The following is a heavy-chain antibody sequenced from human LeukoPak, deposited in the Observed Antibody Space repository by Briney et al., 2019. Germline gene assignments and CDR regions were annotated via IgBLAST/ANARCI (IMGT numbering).Heavy chain of an antibody. CDR3: AREPDNYDYVWGSYSYSYGMDV. J-gene: IGHJ6*02. CDR1: GFTFSSYE. V-gene: IGHV3-48*03. Sequence: PGGSLRLSCAPSGFTFSSYEMNWGPQAPRKGLEWGSYIRSSGRIIYSTDSLKGRFTISRENAKNSLYLQMNSLIDEDTAVYYCAREPDNYDYVWGSYSYSYGMDVWGQGTTVTVSS. CDR2: IRSSGRII. D-gene: IGHD3-16*01.